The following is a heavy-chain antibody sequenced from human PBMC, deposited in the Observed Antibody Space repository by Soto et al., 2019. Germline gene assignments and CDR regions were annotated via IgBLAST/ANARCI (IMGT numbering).Heavy chain of an antibody. CDR3: AKRPLAARHTDY. Sequence: EVQLLESGGGLVQPGGSLRLSCAASGFTFSNDAMTWVRQAPGKGLEWVSTISGSGDNTYYADSVRGRFTISRDNSKNTLYLQMNRLRADETAVYYCAKRPLAARHTDYWGQGTLVTVSS. J-gene: IGHJ4*02. CDR2: ISGSGDNT. D-gene: IGHD6-6*01. CDR1: GFTFSNDA. V-gene: IGHV3-23*01.